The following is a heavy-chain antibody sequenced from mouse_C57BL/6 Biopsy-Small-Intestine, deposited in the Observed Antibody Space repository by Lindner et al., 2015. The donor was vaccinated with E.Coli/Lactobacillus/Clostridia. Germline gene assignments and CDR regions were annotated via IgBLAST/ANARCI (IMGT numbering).Heavy chain of an antibody. CDR1: GYTFTDYY. J-gene: IGHJ4*01. D-gene: IGHD2-5*01. Sequence: VQLQESGPELVKPGDSVKMSCKASGYTFTDYYMDWVKQSHGKSLEWIGYIHPNNGGISYNQKFKGKATLTVDKSSSTAYMELHSLTSEDSAVYYCARTDYSNYGVGGLYYAMDYWGQGTSVTVSS. CDR2: IHPNNGGI. V-gene: IGHV1-34*02. CDR3: ARTDYSNYGVGGLYYAMDY.